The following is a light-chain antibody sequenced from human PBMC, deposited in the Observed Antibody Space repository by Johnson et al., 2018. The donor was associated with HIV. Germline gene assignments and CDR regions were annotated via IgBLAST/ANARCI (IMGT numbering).Light chain of an antibody. CDR1: SSNIGDNY. CDR3: GTWDSSLSAYV. Sequence: VLTQPPSVSAAPGQKVTISCSGSSSNIGDNYVSWYQQLPGTAPKLLIYENNKRPSGIPDRFSGSKSGTSATLGITGLQTGDEADYYCGTWDSSLSAYVFGTGTKVTVL. J-gene: IGLJ1*01. V-gene: IGLV1-51*02. CDR2: ENN.